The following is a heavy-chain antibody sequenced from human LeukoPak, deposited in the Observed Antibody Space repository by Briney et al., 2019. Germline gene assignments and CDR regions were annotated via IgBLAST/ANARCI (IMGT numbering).Heavy chain of an antibody. D-gene: IGHD3-9*01. J-gene: IGHJ1*01. CDR1: GGSISSSSYY. Sequence: SETLSLTCTVSGGSISSSSYYWGWIRQPPGKGLEWIGSIYYSGSTYYNPSLKSRVTISVDTSKNQFSLKLSSVTAEDTAVYYCARDGHYDILTGYFQDWGQGTLVTVSS. CDR3: ARDGHYDILTGYFQD. V-gene: IGHV4-39*07. CDR2: IYYSGST.